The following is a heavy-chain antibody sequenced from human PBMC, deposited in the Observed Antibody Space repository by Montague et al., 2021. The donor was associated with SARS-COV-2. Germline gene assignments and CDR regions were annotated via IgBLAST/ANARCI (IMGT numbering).Heavy chain of an antibody. CDR1: GGTISTDNLYWY. Sequence: SETLSLTCLVSGGTISTDNLYWYWAWIRQHPGKGLEWIGSIFHNGDSYYNPSLNTRVTISIDTSRNHFSLSLTSVTAPDTAVYYCARHVSNLRAAVDYFDYWGQGTPVTVSS. CDR2: IFHNGDS. CDR3: ARHVSNLRAAVDYFDY. V-gene: IGHV4-39*01. D-gene: IGHD5/OR15-5a*01. J-gene: IGHJ4*02.